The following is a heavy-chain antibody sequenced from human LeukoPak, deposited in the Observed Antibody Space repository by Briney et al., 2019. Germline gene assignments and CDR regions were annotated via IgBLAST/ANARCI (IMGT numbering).Heavy chain of an antibody. D-gene: IGHD3-3*01. V-gene: IGHV4-59*08. J-gene: IGHJ4*02. CDR3: ASAPRITISVRAWEHYFDY. Sequence: SETLSLTCTVPGGSISSYYWSWIRQPPGKGLEWIGYIYYSGSTNYNPSLKSRVTISVDTSKNQFSLKLSSVTAADTAVYYCASAPRITISVRAWEHYFDYWGQGTLVTVSS. CDR1: GGSISSYY. CDR2: IYYSGST.